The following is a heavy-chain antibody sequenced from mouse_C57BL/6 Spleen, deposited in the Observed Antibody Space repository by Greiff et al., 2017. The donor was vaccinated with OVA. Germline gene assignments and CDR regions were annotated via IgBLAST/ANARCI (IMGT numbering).Heavy chain of an antibody. CDR3: ARDLYSNYVDYAMDY. D-gene: IGHD2-5*01. CDR2: ISYDGSN. V-gene: IGHV3-6*01. J-gene: IGHJ4*01. CDR1: GYSITSGYY. Sequence: ESGPGLVKPSQSLSLTCSVTGYSITSGYYWNWIRQFPGNKLEWMGYISYDGSNNYNPSLKNRISITRDTSKNQFFLKLNSVTTEDTATYYCARDLYSNYVDYAMDYWGQGTSVTVSS.